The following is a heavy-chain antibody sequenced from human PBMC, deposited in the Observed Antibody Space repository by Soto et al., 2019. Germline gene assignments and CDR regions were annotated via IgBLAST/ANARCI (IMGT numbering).Heavy chain of an antibody. CDR3: ARMYSSGSGWFHP. Sequence: QVQLLESGPGLVKPSQTLSLTCTVSGGSISDGYFFYSWIRHHPGKGLEWIGSFYSSGSIIYNPSLRSRVSISGDTSSNQFSMSLTSVTAADTARYYCARMYSSGSGWFHPWGQGTLVTVSS. D-gene: IGHD6-19*01. V-gene: IGHV4-30-4*01. CDR1: GGSISDGYFF. CDR2: FYSSGSI. J-gene: IGHJ5*02.